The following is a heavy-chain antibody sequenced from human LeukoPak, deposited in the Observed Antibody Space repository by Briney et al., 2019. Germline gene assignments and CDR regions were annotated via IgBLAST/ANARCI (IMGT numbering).Heavy chain of an antibody. J-gene: IGHJ4*02. CDR1: GGSISSSSYY. CDR2: IYYSGST. D-gene: IGHD5-24*01. Sequence: SETLCLTCTVSGGSISSSSYYWGWIRQPPGKGLEWIGSIYYSGSTYYNPSLKSRVTISVDTSKNQFSLKLSSVTAADTAVYYCARHLEMATIVGVTDYWGQGTLVTVSS. V-gene: IGHV4-39*01. CDR3: ARHLEMATIVGVTDY.